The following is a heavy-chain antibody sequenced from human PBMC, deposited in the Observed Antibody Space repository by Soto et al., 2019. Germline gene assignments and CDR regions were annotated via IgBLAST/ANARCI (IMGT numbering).Heavy chain of an antibody. CDR3: ARDAYYDMGV. Sequence: PGVSLRLSCSASGFTFSTYWMHWVRQAPGKGLVWVSRINSDGSTTNYADSVKGRFTISRDNAKNTLYLQMNSLRAEDTAVYYCARDAYYDMGVWGQGTTVTVSS. V-gene: IGHV3-74*01. CDR2: INSDGSTT. J-gene: IGHJ6*02. CDR1: GFTFSTYW.